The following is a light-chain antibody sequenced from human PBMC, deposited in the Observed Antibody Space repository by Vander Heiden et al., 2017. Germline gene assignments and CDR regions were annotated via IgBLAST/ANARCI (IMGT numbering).Light chain of an antibody. Sequence: EIVFTQSPGTLSLSPWEQATLSGRDSQSVSSSYLAWYQQKPGQATRLLIYGASSRATGIPDRFSGSGSGTDCTLTISRLEPEDFAVYYCQQYGSSPPSITFGQGTRLEIK. CDR1: QSVSSSY. V-gene: IGKV3-20*01. J-gene: IGKJ5*01. CDR3: QQYGSSPPSIT. CDR2: GAS.